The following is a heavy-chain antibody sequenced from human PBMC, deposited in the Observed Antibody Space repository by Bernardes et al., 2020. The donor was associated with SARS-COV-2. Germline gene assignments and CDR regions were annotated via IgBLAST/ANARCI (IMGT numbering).Heavy chain of an antibody. CDR3: ARARVTMVRGVIRDPWYFDY. V-gene: IGHV3-48*04. CDR1: GFTFSSYS. J-gene: IGHJ4*02. D-gene: IGHD3-10*01. Sequence: GSLRLPCAASGFTFSSYSMNWVRQAPGKGLEWVSYISSSSSTIYYADSVKGRFTISRDNAKNSLYLQMNSLRAEDTAVYYCARARVTMVRGVIRDPWYFDYWGQGTLVTVSS. CDR2: ISSSSSTI.